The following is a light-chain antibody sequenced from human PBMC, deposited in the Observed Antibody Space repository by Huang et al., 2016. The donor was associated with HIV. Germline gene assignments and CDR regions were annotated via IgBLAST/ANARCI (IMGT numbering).Light chain of an antibody. J-gene: IGKJ1*01. V-gene: IGKV3-15*01. CDR1: QSVGSN. Sequence: EIVMTQSPATLSVSPGERATLSCRASQSVGSNLAWYQQRRGQAPRLLIYAASTRASGTPARFSGSGSVTEFTLTVSSLQSEDFAVYYCQQHNTWPRTFGQGTRV. CDR2: AAS. CDR3: QQHNTWPRT.